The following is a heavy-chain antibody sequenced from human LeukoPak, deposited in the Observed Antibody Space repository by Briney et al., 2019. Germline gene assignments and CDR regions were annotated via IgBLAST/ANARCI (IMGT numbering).Heavy chain of an antibody. J-gene: IGHJ4*02. CDR1: GYTFTRYY. CDR2: INPNSGGT. V-gene: IGHV1-2*02. CDR3: ARDTTDYYDSSGYYPHFEY. D-gene: IGHD3-22*01. Sequence: ASVKVSCKASGYTFTRYYMHWVGQAPGQGLEGMGWINPNSGGTNYAQKFQGRVTMTRDTYISTAYMELSRLSSDHTAVYYCARDTTDYYDSSGYYPHFEYWGQGTLVTVSS.